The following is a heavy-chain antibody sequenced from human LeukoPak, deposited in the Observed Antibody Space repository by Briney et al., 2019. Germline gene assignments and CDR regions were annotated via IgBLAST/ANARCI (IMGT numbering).Heavy chain of an antibody. J-gene: IGHJ4*02. CDR1: GFTFSSYG. CDR2: IRYDGSNK. V-gene: IGHV3-30*02. CDR3: AKTLDYYDSSGYPYYFDY. Sequence: GGALRLSCAASGFTFSSYGMHWVRQAPGKGLEWVAFIRYDGSNKYYADAVKGRFTISRDNSKNTLYLQRNSLRAEDTAVYYCAKTLDYYDSSGYPYYFDYWGQGTLVTVSS. D-gene: IGHD3-22*01.